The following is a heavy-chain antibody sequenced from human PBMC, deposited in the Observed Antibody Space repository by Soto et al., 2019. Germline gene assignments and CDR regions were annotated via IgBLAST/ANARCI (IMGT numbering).Heavy chain of an antibody. D-gene: IGHD3-22*01. V-gene: IGHV3-48*02. CDR3: ARDGGGESSGSTHYYYYGMDV. CDR2: ISSSSSPI. Sequence: EVQLVESGGGLVQPGGSLRLSCAASGLTFSTYSVNWVRQAPGKGLEWVSYISSSSSPIYYADSVKGRFTISRDNAKNSVYLQMNSLRDEDTAVYYCARDGGGESSGSTHYYYYGMDVWGRGTPVTVSS. J-gene: IGHJ6*02. CDR1: GLTFSTYS.